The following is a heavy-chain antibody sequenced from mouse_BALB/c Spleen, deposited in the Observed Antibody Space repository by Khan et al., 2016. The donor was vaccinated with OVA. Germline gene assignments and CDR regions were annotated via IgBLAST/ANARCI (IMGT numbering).Heavy chain of an antibody. CDR2: IWSGGST. V-gene: IGHV2-2*02. J-gene: IGHJ4*01. CDR3: ARSSYYGSGSMDY. CDR1: GFSLTSYG. Sequence: QVQLKQSGPGLVQPSQSLSITCTVSGFSLTSYGVHWVRQSPGKGLEWLGVIWSGGSTAYNAAFISRLSISKDNSKSQVFFKMNSLQANDTAIYYCARSSYYGSGSMDYWGQGNSVPVSS. D-gene: IGHD1-1*01.